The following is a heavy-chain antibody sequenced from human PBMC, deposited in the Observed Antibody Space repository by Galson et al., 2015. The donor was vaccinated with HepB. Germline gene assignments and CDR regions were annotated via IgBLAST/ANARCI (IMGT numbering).Heavy chain of an antibody. J-gene: IGHJ4*02. Sequence: SLRLSCAASGFTFSSYAMSWVRQAPGKGLEWVSAISGSGGSTYYADSVKGRFTISRDNSKNTLYLQMNSLRAEDTAVYYCAKQSETSSWYGTPDIDYWGQGTLVTVSS. CDR1: GFTFSSYA. CDR3: AKQSETSSWYGTPDIDY. CDR2: ISGSGGST. D-gene: IGHD6-13*01. V-gene: IGHV3-23*01.